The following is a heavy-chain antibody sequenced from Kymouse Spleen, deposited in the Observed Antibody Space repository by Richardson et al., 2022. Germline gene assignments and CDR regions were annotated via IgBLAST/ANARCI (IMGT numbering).Heavy chain of an antibody. CDR2: ISWNSGSI. V-gene: IGHV3-9*01. D-gene: IGHD6-6*01. CDR3: AKTSIASGGMDV. Sequence: EVQLVESGGGLVQPGRSLRLSCAASGFTFDDYAMHWVRQAPGKGLEWVSGISWNSGSIGYADSVKGRFTISRDNAKNSLYLQMNSLRAEDTALYYCAKTSIASGGMDVWGQGTTVTVSS. J-gene: IGHJ6*02. CDR1: GFTFDDYA.